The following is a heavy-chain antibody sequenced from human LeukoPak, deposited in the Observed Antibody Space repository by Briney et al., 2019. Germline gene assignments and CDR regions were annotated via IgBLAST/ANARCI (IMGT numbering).Heavy chain of an antibody. Sequence: SVKVSCKASGGTFSSYAISWVRQAPGQGLEWMGRIIPILGIANYAQKFQGRVTITADKSTSTAYMELSSLRSEDTAVYYCARFSSVSAMATEGGKGSYFDYWGQGTLVTVSS. CDR2: IIPILGIA. CDR3: ARFSSVSAMATEGGKGSYFDY. CDR1: GGTFSSYA. V-gene: IGHV1-69*04. J-gene: IGHJ4*02. D-gene: IGHD5-24*01.